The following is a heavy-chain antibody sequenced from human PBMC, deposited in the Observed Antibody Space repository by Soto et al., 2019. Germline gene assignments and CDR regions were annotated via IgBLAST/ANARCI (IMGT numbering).Heavy chain of an antibody. CDR1: GGSFSGYY. CDR3: ARDLTVTGAFDI. J-gene: IGHJ3*02. D-gene: IGHD4-17*01. CDR2: IYYSGST. Sequence: SETLSLTCAVYGGSFSGYYWSWIRQPPGKGLEWIGEIYYSGSTNYNPSLKSRVTISVDTSKNQFSLKLSSVTAADTAVYYCARDLTVTGAFDIRGQGTMVTVSS. V-gene: IGHV4-59*01.